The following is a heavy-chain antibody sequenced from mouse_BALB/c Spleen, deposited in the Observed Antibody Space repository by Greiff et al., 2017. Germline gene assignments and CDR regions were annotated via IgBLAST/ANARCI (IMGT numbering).Heavy chain of an antibody. CDR3: ARHEDYGAMDY. CDR1: GFTFSSYA. CDR2: ISSGGSYT. Sequence: EVQLVESGGGLVKPGGSLKLSCAASGFTFSSYAMSWVRQTPEKRLEWVATISSGGSYTYYPDSVKGRFTISRDNAKNTLYLQMSSLTSEDTAMYYCARHEDYGAMDYWGQGTSVTVSS. D-gene: IGHD1-1*01. J-gene: IGHJ4*01. V-gene: IGHV5-9-3*01.